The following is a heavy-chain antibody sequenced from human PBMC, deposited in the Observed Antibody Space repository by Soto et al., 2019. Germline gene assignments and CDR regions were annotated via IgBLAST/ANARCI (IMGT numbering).Heavy chain of an antibody. CDR1: GFTFSSYG. CDR3: ARGFLTGYYFLDY. V-gene: IGHV3-33*01. J-gene: IGHJ4*02. CDR2: IWYDGSNK. Sequence: GGSLRLSCAASGFTFSSYGMHWVRQAPGKGLEWVAVIWYDGSNKYYADSVKGRFTISRDNSKNTLYLQMNSLRAEDTAVYYCARGFLTGYYFLDYWGQGTLVTVSS. D-gene: IGHD3-9*01.